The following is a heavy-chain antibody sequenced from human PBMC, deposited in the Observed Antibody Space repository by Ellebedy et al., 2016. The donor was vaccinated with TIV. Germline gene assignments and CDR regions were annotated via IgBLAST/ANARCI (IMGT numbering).Heavy chain of an antibody. CDR3: VRGDRTQFLVAVFDY. CDR1: GDSISPYF. D-gene: IGHD1-14*01. J-gene: IGHJ4*02. Sequence: MPSETLSLTCSVSGDSISPYFCVWIRHPPGQGLEWIGCAYYSGISYYNPSLNSRVTISVDTSKNQLSLKLSSVTAADTAMYYCVRGDRTQFLVAVFDYWGQGTLVTLSP. CDR2: AYYSGIS. V-gene: IGHV4-59*01.